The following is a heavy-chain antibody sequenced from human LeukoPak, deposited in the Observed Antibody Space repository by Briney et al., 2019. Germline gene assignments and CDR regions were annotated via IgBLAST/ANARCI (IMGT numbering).Heavy chain of an antibody. CDR3: GKHSTPGSNLNWFVL. J-gene: IGHJ5*02. CDR1: GGSISSYN. CDR2: IYYSGST. V-gene: IGHV4-59*01. Sequence: KPPETLSLTCTATGGSISSYNWSWIRQPPGKGLEWIGKIYYSGSTHYTPSLRRRDTISVDTSQSQFSLSLSSVTAADTPVYYCGKHSTPGSNLNWFVLWGEGTLVTVSS. D-gene: IGHD1-1*01.